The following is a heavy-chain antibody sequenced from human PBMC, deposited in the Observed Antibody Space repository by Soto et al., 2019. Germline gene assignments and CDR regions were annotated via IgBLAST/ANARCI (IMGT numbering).Heavy chain of an antibody. CDR3: ARSLLELDAFDI. CDR1: VGSISGDH. Sequence: SETLSLTCTVSVGSISGDHWNWIRQPPGKGLEWIAYVSSSGSTKYNPSLKSRVTISKDTSKNQVVLTMTNMDPVDTATYYCARSLLELDAFDIWGQGTMVTVSS. V-gene: IGHV4-59*01. CDR2: VSSSGST. D-gene: IGHD1-7*01. J-gene: IGHJ3*02.